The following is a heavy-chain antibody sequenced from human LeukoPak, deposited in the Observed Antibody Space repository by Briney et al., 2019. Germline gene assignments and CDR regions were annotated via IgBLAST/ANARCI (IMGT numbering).Heavy chain of an antibody. CDR1: GGSISSSSYY. CDR2: IYYSGRT. CDR3: ARQAYDFWSGYSPSNWFDP. V-gene: IGHV4-39*01. D-gene: IGHD3-3*01. Sequence: SETLSLTCTVSGGSISSSSYYWGWIRQPPGKGLEGIGSIYYSGRTYYNPSLKSRVTISVDTSKTQFSLKLSSVTAADTAVYYCARQAYDFWSGYSPSNWFDPWGQGTLVTVSS. J-gene: IGHJ5*02.